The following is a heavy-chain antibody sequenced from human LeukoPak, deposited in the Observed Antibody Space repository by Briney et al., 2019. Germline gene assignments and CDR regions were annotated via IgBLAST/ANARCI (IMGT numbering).Heavy chain of an antibody. V-gene: IGHV3-7*01. J-gene: IGHJ6*04. Sequence: GGSLRLSCAASGFTFSRYWMTWVRQAPGKGLEWVANINRDGSEKYYVDSVKGRFTISRDNAKNSLYLQMYSLRAEDTAVYYCARYCTSSSCYSLDVWGKGTTVTVSS. D-gene: IGHD2-2*01. CDR1: GFTFSRYW. CDR3: ARYCTSSSCYSLDV. CDR2: INRDGSEK.